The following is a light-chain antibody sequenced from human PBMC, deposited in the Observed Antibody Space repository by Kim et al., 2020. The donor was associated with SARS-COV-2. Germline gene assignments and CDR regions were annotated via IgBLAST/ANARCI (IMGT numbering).Light chain of an antibody. CDR3: QAWDSSTVV. J-gene: IGLJ2*01. CDR1: KLGDKY. V-gene: IGLV3-1*01. CDR2: QDS. Sequence: LPPGQTASITCSGDKLGDKYACWYQQKPGQSPVLVIYQDSKRPSGIPERFSGSNSGNTATLTISGTQAMDEADYYCQAWDSSTVVFGGGTKLTVL.